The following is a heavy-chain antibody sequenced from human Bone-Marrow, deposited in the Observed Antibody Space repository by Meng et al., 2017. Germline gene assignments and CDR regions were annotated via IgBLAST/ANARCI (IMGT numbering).Heavy chain of an antibody. CDR3: AKGYSYGFLDGMDV. CDR2: IGWNSGSI. V-gene: IGHV3-9*01. J-gene: IGHJ6*02. D-gene: IGHD5-18*01. CDR1: GFTFGDYA. Sequence: SLKISCAASGFTFGDYAMHWVRQAPGKGLEWVSGIGWNSGSIGYADSVKGRFTISRDNAKNSLYLQMNSLTAEDTALYSCAKGYSYGFLDGMDVWGQGTTVTVSS.